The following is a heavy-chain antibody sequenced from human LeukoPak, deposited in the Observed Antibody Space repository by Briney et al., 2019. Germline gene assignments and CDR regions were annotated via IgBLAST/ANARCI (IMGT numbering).Heavy chain of an antibody. V-gene: IGHV4-61*01. CDR3: ARLRRLDSQLLSSYFDY. J-gene: IGHJ4*02. CDR1: GGSVSSGSYY. Sequence: SETLSPTCPVSGGSVSSGSYYWGWIRPPPGKGLEWIGGIYYSGSTNYNPSLKSRVTISVDTSKNQFSLKLSSVTAADTAVYYCARLRRLDSQLLSSYFDYWGQGTLVTVSS. D-gene: IGHD2-2*01. CDR2: IYYSGST.